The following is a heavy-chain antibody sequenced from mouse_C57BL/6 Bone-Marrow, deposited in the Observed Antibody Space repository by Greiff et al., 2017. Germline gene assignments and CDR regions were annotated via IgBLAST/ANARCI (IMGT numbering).Heavy chain of an antibody. CDR1: GYTFTSYG. D-gene: IGHD2-3*01. V-gene: IGHV1-81*01. Sequence: QVQLKESGAELARPGASVKLSCKASGYTFTSYGISWVKQRPGQGLEWIGEIYPRSGNTYYNEKFKGKATLTADKSSSTAYMELRSLTSEDSAVYFCARGWLRYFDVWGTGTTVTVSS. CDR3: ARGWLRYFDV. J-gene: IGHJ1*03. CDR2: IYPRSGNT.